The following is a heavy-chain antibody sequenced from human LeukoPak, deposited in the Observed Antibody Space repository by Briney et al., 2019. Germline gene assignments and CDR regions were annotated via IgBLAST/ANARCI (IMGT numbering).Heavy chain of an antibody. D-gene: IGHD3-22*01. CDR3: AKCRDYYDSSGFYTYDV. CDR1: GYDFPSYY. CDR2: IFPGDSDT. Sequence: KAGESLKISCVTSGYDFPSYYIAWVRQIPGKGTEWMGVIFPGDSDTRYNPAFKGQVTMSVDTSADTAYLQWSSLKASDAAMYFCAKCRDYYDSSGFYTYDVWGHGTTVIV. J-gene: IGHJ3*01. V-gene: IGHV5-51*01.